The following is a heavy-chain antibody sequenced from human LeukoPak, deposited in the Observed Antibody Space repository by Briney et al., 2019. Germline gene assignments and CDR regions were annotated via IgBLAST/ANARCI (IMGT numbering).Heavy chain of an antibody. D-gene: IGHD2-2*01. Sequence: GGSLRLSCAASGFTFRNYWMHWVRQAPGKGLVWVSRIKSDGSSTSYADSVKGRFTISRDNAKNTLYLQMNSLRAEDTAVYYCARLYCSSTNCCRDYWGQGTLVTVSS. V-gene: IGHV3-74*01. J-gene: IGHJ4*02. CDR3: ARLYCSSTNCCRDY. CDR2: IKSDGSST. CDR1: GFTFRNYW.